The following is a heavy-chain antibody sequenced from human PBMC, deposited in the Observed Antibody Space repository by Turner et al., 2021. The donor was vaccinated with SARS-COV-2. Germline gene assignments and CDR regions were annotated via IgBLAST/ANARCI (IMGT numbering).Heavy chain of an antibody. CDR2: IIPILGIA. CDR3: AKKEVRGVIEDYYYGMDV. Sequence: QVQLVQSGAVVTKPGSSVKVSCKASGGTFSSYAISWVRQAPGQGLEWMGRIIPILGIANYAQKFQGRVTITADKSTNTAYMELSSLRSEDTAVYYCAKKEVRGVIEDYYYGMDVWGQGTTVTVSS. D-gene: IGHD3-10*01. V-gene: IGHV1-69*04. CDR1: GGTFSSYA. J-gene: IGHJ6*02.